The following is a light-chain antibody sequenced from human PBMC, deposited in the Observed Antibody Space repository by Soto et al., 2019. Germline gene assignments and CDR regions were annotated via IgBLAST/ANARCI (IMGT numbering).Light chain of an antibody. J-gene: IGKJ4*01. CDR2: WAS. CDR1: QSLLYSSNNKNY. Sequence: DIVMTQSADSLVVSLGDRSTIKCKSSQSLLYSSNNKNYLAWYQQKPGQPPRLLIYWASTRESGVPDRFSGSGSGTDFTLTISSLQAEDVAVYYCQQYYGTPFTFGGGTKVDIK. CDR3: QQYYGTPFT. V-gene: IGKV4-1*01.